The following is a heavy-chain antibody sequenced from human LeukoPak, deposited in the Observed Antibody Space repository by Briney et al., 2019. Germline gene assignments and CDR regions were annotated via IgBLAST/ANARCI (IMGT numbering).Heavy chain of an antibody. J-gene: IGHJ1*01. CDR1: GFTFSSYE. CDR3: ARVYAVTPS. Sequence: PGGSLRLSCAASGFTFSSYEMNWVRQAPGKGLEWVSYISSSGTTIYYADSVKGRFTVSRDNAKNSPYLQMSSLGAEDTAVYYCARVYAVTPSWGQGTLVTVSS. D-gene: IGHD2/OR15-2a*01. V-gene: IGHV3-48*03. CDR2: ISSSGTTI.